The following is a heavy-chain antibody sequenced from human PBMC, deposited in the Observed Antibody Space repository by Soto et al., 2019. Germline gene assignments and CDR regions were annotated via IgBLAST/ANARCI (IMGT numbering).Heavy chain of an antibody. CDR1: GGTFSSYA. D-gene: IGHD3-22*01. CDR2: IIPIFGTA. Sequence: AVKVSCKASGGTFSSYAISWVRQAPGQGLEWMGGIIPIFGTANYAQKFQGRVTITADESTSTAYMELSSLRSEDTAVYYCARGTSYYDSSGYYVYGMDVWGQGPTVPVSS. J-gene: IGHJ6*02. V-gene: IGHV1-69*13. CDR3: ARGTSYYDSSGYYVYGMDV.